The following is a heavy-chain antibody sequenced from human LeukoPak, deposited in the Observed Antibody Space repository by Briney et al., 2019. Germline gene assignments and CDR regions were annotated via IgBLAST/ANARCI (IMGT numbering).Heavy chain of an antibody. CDR2: TSYSGST. CDR3: ARGVGYGSPYYFDY. D-gene: IGHD3-10*01. Sequence: PSETLSLTCAVTGGSISSYYWSWIRQPPGKGLEWIGYTSYSGSTNYNPSLKSRVTISLDTSKDQFSLKLSSVTAADTAVYYCARGVGYGSPYYFDYWGQGTLVTVSS. V-gene: IGHV4-59*01. CDR1: GGSISSYY. J-gene: IGHJ4*02.